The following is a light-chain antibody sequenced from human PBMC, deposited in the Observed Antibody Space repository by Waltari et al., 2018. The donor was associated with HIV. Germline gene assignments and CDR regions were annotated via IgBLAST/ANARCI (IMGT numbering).Light chain of an antibody. Sequence: QSALTQSRSVSGSPGQSVTISCTGTSSAVGGYNYVSWYQQHPGTAPKLMIYDVYKRPSGVPDRFSGSKSGTTASLTISGLQAEDEADYYCSSFGGTYAYVFGSGTRVTVL. J-gene: IGLJ1*01. CDR1: SSAVGGYNY. V-gene: IGLV2-11*01. CDR2: DVY. CDR3: SSFGGTYAYV.